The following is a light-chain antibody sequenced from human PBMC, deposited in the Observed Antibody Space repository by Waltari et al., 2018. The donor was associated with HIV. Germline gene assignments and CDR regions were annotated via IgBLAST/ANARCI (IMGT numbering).Light chain of an antibody. Sequence: QSALTQPAPVSGSPGQAVNISCTGTSSDVGGYKYVSLYQQHPGKVPKFLIFQINNRASGVSSRFSGSKAGNTATLTISGLQAEDEADYYCSSFTSDATVLFGGGTKLTV. CDR3: SSFTSDATVL. V-gene: IGLV2-14*03. CDR2: QIN. J-gene: IGLJ2*01. CDR1: SSDVGGYKY.